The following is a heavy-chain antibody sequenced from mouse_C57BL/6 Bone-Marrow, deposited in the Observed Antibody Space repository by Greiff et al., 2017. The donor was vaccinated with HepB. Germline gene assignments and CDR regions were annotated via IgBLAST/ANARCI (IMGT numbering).Heavy chain of an antibody. CDR1: GYTFTSYG. CDR2: IYPRSGNT. Sequence: QVQLQQSGAELARPGASVKLSCKASGYTFTSYGISGVKQRTGQGLEWIGEIYPRSGNTYYNEKFKGKATLTADKSSSTAYMELRSLTSEDSAVYFCARSGVITTVVAEGDYWGQGTTLTVSS. J-gene: IGHJ2*01. D-gene: IGHD1-1*01. CDR3: ARSGVITTVVAEGDY. V-gene: IGHV1-81*01.